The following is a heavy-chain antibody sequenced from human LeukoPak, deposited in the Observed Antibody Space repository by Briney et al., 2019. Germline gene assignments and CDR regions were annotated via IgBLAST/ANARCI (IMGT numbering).Heavy chain of an antibody. CDR2: IYYGGST. D-gene: IGHD3-3*01. CDR1: GGSISSGDYY. Sequence: SETLSLTCTVSGGSISSGDYYWSWIRQHPGKGLEWIGYIYYGGSTYYNPSLKSRVTISVDTSKNQFSLKLSSVTAADTAVYYCARARVDSYDYWGQGTLVTVSP. V-gene: IGHV4-31*03. CDR3: ARARVDSYDY. J-gene: IGHJ4*02.